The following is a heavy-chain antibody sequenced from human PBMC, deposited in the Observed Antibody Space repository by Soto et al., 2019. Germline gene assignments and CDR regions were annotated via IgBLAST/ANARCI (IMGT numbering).Heavy chain of an antibody. CDR3: AKDLTRQLAYWLDP. J-gene: IGHJ5*02. CDR1: GFSFTGYY. V-gene: IGHV1-2*02. CDR2: INAHSGGT. Sequence: GSVKGSCKASGFSFTGYYIHWLRQAPGQGLEWMGWINAHSGGTEYAQKFQGRVTLTRDTSIATAYLTLTSLTSDDTALYYCAKDLTRQLAYWLDPWGQGTQVTVSS. D-gene: IGHD6-6*01.